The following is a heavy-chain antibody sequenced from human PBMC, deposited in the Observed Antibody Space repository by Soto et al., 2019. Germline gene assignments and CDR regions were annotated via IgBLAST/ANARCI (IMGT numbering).Heavy chain of an antibody. J-gene: IGHJ6*02. CDR3: AKGTETEWLRPYYYYGMDV. CDR1: GFTFSSYG. V-gene: IGHV3-30*18. CDR2: ISYDGSNK. D-gene: IGHD5-12*01. Sequence: QVQLVESGGGVVQPGRSLRLSCAASGFTFSSYGMHWVRQAPGNGLEWVAVISYDGSNKYYADSVKGRFTISRDNPKNTLYLQMNSLRAEDTAVYYCAKGTETEWLRPYYYYGMDVWGQGTTVTVSS.